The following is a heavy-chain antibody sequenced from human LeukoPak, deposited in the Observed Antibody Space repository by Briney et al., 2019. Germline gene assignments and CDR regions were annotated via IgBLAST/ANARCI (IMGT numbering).Heavy chain of an antibody. Sequence: SVKVSCKASGGTFSSYAISWVRQAPGQGLEWMGGIIPIFGTANYAQKFQGRVTITADESTSTAYMKLSSLRSEDTAVYYCATARKRIQLWLHVYWGQGTLVTVSS. CDR3: ATARKRIQLWLHVY. J-gene: IGHJ4*02. D-gene: IGHD5-18*01. CDR1: GGTFSSYA. V-gene: IGHV1-69*13. CDR2: IIPIFGTA.